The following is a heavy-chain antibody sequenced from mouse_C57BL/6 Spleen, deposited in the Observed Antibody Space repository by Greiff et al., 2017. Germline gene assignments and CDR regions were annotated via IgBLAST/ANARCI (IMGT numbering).Heavy chain of an antibody. V-gene: IGHV1-81*01. Sequence: VQLQQSGAELARPGASVKLPCKASGYTFTSYGISWVKQRTGQGLEWIGEIYPRSGNTYYNEKFKGKATLTADKSSSTAYMELRSLTSEDSAVYFCARSGLGDYDYYYAMDYWGQGTSVTVSS. CDR2: IYPRSGNT. CDR3: ARSGLGDYDYYYAMDY. J-gene: IGHJ4*01. D-gene: IGHD2-4*01. CDR1: GYTFTSYG.